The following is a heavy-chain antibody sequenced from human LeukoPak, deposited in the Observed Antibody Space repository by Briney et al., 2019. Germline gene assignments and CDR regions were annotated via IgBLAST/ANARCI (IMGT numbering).Heavy chain of an antibody. CDR2: INHSGST. CDR1: GGSFSGYY. V-gene: IGHV4-34*01. J-gene: IGHJ4*02. D-gene: IGHD5-12*01. Sequence: SETLSLTCAVYGGSFSGYYWSWIRQPPGKGLEWIGEINHSGSTNYNPSLKSRVTISVDTSKNQFSLKLSSVTAADTAVYYCARDRSGYPYFDYWGQGTLVTVSS. CDR3: ARDRSGYPYFDY.